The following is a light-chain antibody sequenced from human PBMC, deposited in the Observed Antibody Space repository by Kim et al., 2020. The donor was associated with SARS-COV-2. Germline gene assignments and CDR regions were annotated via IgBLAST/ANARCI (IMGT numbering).Light chain of an antibody. J-gene: IGLJ3*02. CDR2: ADT. V-gene: IGLV1-40*01. Sequence: QRVTISCTGSSSNSGAGYDVHWYQPLPGRAPKLLIFADTRRPSGVPDRLSGSKSGTSASLAITGLQAEDEADYYCQSYDSRLSGWVFGGGTQLTVL. CDR3: QSYDSRLSGWV. CDR1: SSNSGAGYD.